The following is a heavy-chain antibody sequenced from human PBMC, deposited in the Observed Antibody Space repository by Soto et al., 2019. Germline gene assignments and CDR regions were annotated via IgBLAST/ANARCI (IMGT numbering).Heavy chain of an antibody. CDR3: ARTYYFGSGSYFHFDY. V-gene: IGHV4-30-4*01. CDR1: GGSISSGDYY. J-gene: IGHJ4*02. CDR2: IYYSGNT. Sequence: SETLSLTCTVSGGSISSGDYYWSWIRQPPGKGLEWIGYIYYSGNTYYNPSLESRLTISVDTSKNQFSLKLSSVTAADTAVFYCARTYYFGSGSYFHFDYLGQGTLVTVSS. D-gene: IGHD3-10*01.